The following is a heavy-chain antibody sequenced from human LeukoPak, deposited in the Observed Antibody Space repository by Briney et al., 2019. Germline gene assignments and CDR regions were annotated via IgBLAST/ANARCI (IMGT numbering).Heavy chain of an antibody. Sequence: GGSLRLSCAASGFTFSSYAMHWVRQAPGKGLEWVAVISYDGSNKYYADSVKGRFTISRDNSKNTLYLQMNSLRAEDTAVYYCARGGSDLGYCSSTSCRYGMDVWGQGTTVTVSS. D-gene: IGHD2-2*01. CDR1: GFTFSSYA. J-gene: IGHJ6*02. V-gene: IGHV3-30-3*01. CDR3: ARGGSDLGYCSSTSCRYGMDV. CDR2: ISYDGSNK.